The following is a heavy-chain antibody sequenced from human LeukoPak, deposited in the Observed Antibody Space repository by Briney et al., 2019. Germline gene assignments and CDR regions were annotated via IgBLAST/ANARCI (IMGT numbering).Heavy chain of an antibody. J-gene: IGHJ5*02. CDR1: GFTFSDYA. D-gene: IGHD3-10*01. V-gene: IGHV3-23*01. CDR2: IGGSGDDT. Sequence: GGSLRLSCAASGFTFSDYAMSWVRQAPGKGLQWVSSIGGSGDDTFYADSVKGRFTISRDNSKNTLYLHLSNLTAEDTAVYYCAKDGVSYNRRWDWFDPWGQGTLLTVSS. CDR3: AKDGVSYNRRWDWFDP.